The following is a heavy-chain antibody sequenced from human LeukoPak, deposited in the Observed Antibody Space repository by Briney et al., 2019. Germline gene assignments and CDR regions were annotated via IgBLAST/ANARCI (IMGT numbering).Heavy chain of an antibody. CDR2: INHSGST. CDR3: ARGFIAAAGRKFVYFQH. Sequence: GSLRLSCVASGITFSTYAMSWVRQPPGKGLEWIGEINHSGSTNYNPSLKSRVTISVDTSKNQFSLKLSSVTAADTAVYYCARGFIAAAGRKFVYFQHWGQGTLVTVSS. V-gene: IGHV4-34*01. CDR1: GITFSTYA. D-gene: IGHD6-13*01. J-gene: IGHJ1*01.